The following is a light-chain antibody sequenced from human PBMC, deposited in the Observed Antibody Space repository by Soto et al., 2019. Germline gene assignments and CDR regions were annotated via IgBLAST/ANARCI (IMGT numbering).Light chain of an antibody. Sequence: EIVLTQSPGTLSLSPGERATLSCRASQSVSSSYLAWYQQKPGQAPRLLIYVASSRAPGIPDRFSGSGSGTDVPLTISRLEPEDFAVYYCQQYGSSPWTFGQGTKVEI. CDR2: VAS. J-gene: IGKJ1*01. CDR1: QSVSSSY. V-gene: IGKV3-20*01. CDR3: QQYGSSPWT.